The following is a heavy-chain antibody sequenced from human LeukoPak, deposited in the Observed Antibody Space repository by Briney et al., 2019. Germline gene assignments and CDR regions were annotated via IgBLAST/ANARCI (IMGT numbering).Heavy chain of an antibody. CDR1: GFTFSAYG. V-gene: IGHV3-30*18. Sequence: GGSLRLSCAASGFTFSAYGMHWVRQAPGKGLEWLAVTSFDGGNKYYAASVKGRFTISRDNSNNTLDLQMNSLRVEDTAVYYCAKDSSSGSSYYFHGMDVWGQGTTVTVSS. D-gene: IGHD3-10*01. J-gene: IGHJ6*02. CDR3: AKDSSSGSSYYFHGMDV. CDR2: TSFDGGNK.